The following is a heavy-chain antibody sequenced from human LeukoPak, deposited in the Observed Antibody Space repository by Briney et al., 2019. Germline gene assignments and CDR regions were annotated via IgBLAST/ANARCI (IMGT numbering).Heavy chain of an antibody. J-gene: IGHJ4*02. Sequence: ASVKVSCKASGGTFSSYAISWVRQAPGQGLEWMGWISTYIGNTNYAQRLQGRVTMTTDTSTTTAYMELRNLGSDDTAVYYCAIVWEYCTRTTCQRSVPLDYWGQGTLVTVSS. CDR3: AIVWEYCTRTTCQRSVPLDY. CDR1: GGTFSSYA. V-gene: IGHV1-18*01. CDR2: ISTYIGNT. D-gene: IGHD2-2*01.